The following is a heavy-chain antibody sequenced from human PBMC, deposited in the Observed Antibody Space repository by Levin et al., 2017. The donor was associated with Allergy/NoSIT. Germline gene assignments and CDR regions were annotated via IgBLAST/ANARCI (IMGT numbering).Heavy chain of an antibody. J-gene: IGHJ5*02. CDR1: GYTFTSYG. D-gene: IGHD2-2*01. CDR2: ISAYNGNT. CDR3: ARDIVVVPAAIRFDP. Sequence: GASVKVSCKASGYTFTSYGISWVRQAPGQGLEWMGWISAYNGNTNYAQKLQGRVTMTTDTSTSTAYMELRSLRSDDTAVYYCARDIVVVPAAIRFDPWGQGTLVTVSS. V-gene: IGHV1-18*01.